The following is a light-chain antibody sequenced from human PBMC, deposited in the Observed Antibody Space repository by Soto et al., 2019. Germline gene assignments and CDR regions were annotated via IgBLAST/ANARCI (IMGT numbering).Light chain of an antibody. V-gene: IGKV3-15*01. CDR2: GAS. Sequence: EIVMTQSPATLSVSPGERATLSCRASQSARSSFLAWYQQKPGQAPSLLIYGASTRATGIPARFSGSGSGTEFTLTINSLQSEDFAVYYCQQYSNWPLTFGGGTKVDI. CDR3: QQYSNWPLT. J-gene: IGKJ4*01. CDR1: QSARSSF.